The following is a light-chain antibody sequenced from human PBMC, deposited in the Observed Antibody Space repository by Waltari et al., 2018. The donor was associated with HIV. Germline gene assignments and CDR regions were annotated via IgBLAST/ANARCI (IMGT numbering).Light chain of an antibody. Sequence: QSALTQPASVSGSPGQSITISCTGTSRDVGGSNSVSCYQLHPGKAPKLMIYAVSNRPSGVSNRFSGSKSDNTASLTISGLQAEDEADYYCSSYTSTSTVYVFGTGTEVTVL. V-gene: IGLV2-14*03. CDR1: SRDVGGSNS. CDR3: SSYTSTSTVYV. J-gene: IGLJ1*01. CDR2: AVS.